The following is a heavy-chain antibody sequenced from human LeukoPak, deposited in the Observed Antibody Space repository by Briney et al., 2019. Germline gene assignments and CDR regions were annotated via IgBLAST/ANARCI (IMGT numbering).Heavy chain of an antibody. J-gene: IGHJ4*01. D-gene: IGHD3-9*01. CDR2: ISASGGGT. CDR3: VKDFSANWLK. Sequence: GGSLRLSCAASGSIFSSDAMTWVRQAPGKGLEWVSGISASGGGTYYADPVKGRFTVSRDNSKNTLYLQMNNLRAEDTAVYYCVKDFSANWLKWGHGALVTVSS. CDR1: GSIFSSDA. V-gene: IGHV3-23*01.